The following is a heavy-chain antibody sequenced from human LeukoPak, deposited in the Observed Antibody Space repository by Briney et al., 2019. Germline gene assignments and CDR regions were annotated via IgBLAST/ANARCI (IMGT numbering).Heavy chain of an antibody. CDR2: IRSDSSTT. J-gene: IGHJ4*02. CDR1: GFTFSSFS. V-gene: IGHV3-48*01. Sequence: GGSLRLSCADSGFTFSSFSMNWVRQAPGEGLEWVSNIRSDSSTTWYADSVKGRFTVSRDNAKNSLYLQLTSLTVEDTAVYYCVRDLNYVFDYWGQGTLVTVSS. D-gene: IGHD4-11*01. CDR3: VRDLNYVFDY.